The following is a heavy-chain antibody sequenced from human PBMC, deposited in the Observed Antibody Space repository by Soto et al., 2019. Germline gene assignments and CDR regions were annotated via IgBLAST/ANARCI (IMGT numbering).Heavy chain of an antibody. CDR3: ARLISSSWYGPLDY. Sequence: SETLSLTCTVSGGSISSYYWSWIRQPPGKGLEWIGYIYYSGSTNYNPSLKSRVTISVDTSKNQFSLKLSSVTAADTAVYFCARLISSSWYGPLDYWGQGTLVTVSS. J-gene: IGHJ4*02. CDR1: GGSISSYY. V-gene: IGHV4-59*01. CDR2: IYYSGST. D-gene: IGHD6-13*01.